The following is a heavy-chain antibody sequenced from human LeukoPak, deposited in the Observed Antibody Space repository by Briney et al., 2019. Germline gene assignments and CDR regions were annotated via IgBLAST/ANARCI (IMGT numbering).Heavy chain of an antibody. D-gene: IGHD3-22*01. V-gene: IGHV4-34*01. J-gene: IGHJ4*02. CDR1: GGSFSGYY. CDR3: ARSPAFVRYYDSSGAFDY. Sequence: SETLSLTCAVYGGSFSGYYWSWIRQPPGKGLEWIGEINHSGSTNYNPSLKSRVTISVDTSKNQFSLKLSSVTAADTAVYYCARSPAFVRYYDSSGAFDYWGQGTLVTVSS. CDR2: INHSGST.